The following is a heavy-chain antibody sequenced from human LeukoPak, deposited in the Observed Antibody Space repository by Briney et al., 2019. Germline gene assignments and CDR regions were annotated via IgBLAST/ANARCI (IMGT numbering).Heavy chain of an antibody. CDR2: TYYRSKWYN. V-gene: IGHV6-1*01. CDR3: AREDDSSGYYYVGLDY. Sequence: SRTLSLTCAISGDSVSSNSAAWNWIRQSPSRGLEWLGRTYYRSKWYNDYAVSVKSRITINPDTSKNQFSLQLNSVTPEDTAVYYCAREDDSSGYYYVGLDYWGQGTLVTVSS. CDR1: GDSVSSNSAA. D-gene: IGHD3-22*01. J-gene: IGHJ4*02.